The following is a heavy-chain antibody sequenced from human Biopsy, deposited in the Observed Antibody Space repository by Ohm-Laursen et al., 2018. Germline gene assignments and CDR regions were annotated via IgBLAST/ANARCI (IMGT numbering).Heavy chain of an antibody. V-gene: IGHV1-69*13. D-gene: IGHD1/OR15-1a*01. Sequence: ASVKVSCKASGGTFSSSAITWVRQAPGQGLEWMGGNIGIFRTAHYAQKFQGRVTITADEFMSTAYMELSSLRSEDTAVYYCARGGGYNWNNGWFDPWGQGTLVTVSS. CDR3: ARGGGYNWNNGWFDP. J-gene: IGHJ5*02. CDR2: NIGIFRTA. CDR1: GGTFSSSA.